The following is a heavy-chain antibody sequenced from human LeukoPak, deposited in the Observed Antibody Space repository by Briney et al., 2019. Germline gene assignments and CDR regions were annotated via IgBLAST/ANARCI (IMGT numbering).Heavy chain of an antibody. CDR3: ARDPQGFSGSYPNGMDV. D-gene: IGHD1-26*01. J-gene: IGHJ6*02. Sequence: GGSLRVSCAASGFTVSSNYMSWVRQAPGKGLEWVSVIYSGGSTYYADSVKGRFTISRDNSKNTLYLQMNSLRAEDTAVYYCARDPQGFSGSYPNGMDVWGQGTTVTVSS. CDR1: GFTVSSNY. V-gene: IGHV3-53*01. CDR2: IYSGGST.